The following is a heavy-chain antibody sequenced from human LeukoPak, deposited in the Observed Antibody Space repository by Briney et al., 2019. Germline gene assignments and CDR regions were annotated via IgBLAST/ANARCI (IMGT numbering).Heavy chain of an antibody. CDR3: ARGGPYYYGSGSYQNWFDP. V-gene: IGHV3-21*01. Sequence: PGGSLRLSCAASGFTFSSYSMNWVRQAPGKGLEWVSSISSSSYIYYADSVKGRFTISRDNAKNSLYLQMNSLRAEDTAVYYCARGGPYYYGSGSYQNWFDPWGQGTLVTVSS. D-gene: IGHD3-10*01. J-gene: IGHJ5*02. CDR1: GFTFSSYS. CDR2: ISSSSYI.